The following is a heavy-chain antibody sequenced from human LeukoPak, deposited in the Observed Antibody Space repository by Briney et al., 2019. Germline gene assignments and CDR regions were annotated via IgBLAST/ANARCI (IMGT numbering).Heavy chain of an antibody. CDR3: ARDKRYAFDN. D-gene: IGHD3-9*01. CDR2: ISANSGDT. J-gene: IGHJ4*02. CDR1: GYTFTGYY. V-gene: IGHV1-18*04. Sequence: ASVKVSCKASGYTFTGYYMHWVRQAPGQGLEWMGWISANSGDTKFAQKFQGRVTMTTETSTNTACMELRSLRFDDTAIYYCARDKRYAFDNWGQGTLVSVSS.